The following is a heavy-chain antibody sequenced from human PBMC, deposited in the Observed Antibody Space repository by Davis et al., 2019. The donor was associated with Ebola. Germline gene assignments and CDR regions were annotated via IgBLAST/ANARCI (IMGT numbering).Heavy chain of an antibody. CDR3: ARHSKSKVAVATTFDY. D-gene: IGHD5-24*01. J-gene: IGHJ4*02. Sequence: GESLKISCKGSGYSFTSYWIGWVRQMPGKGLEWMGIIYPGDSDTRYSPSFQGQVTISADKSISTAYLQWSSLKASDTAMYYCARHSKSKVAVATTFDYWGQGTLVTVSS. CDR2: IYPGDSDT. CDR1: GYSFTSYW. V-gene: IGHV5-51*01.